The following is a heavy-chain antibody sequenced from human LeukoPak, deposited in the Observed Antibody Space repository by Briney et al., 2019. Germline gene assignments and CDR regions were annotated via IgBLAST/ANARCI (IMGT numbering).Heavy chain of an antibody. CDR1: GGSISSSSYY. D-gene: IGHD2-15*01. CDR3: ARDGCSGGSCYPYYYYMDV. J-gene: IGHJ6*03. V-gene: IGHV4-39*07. Sequence: PSETLSLTCTVSGGSISSSSYYWGWIRQPPGKGLEWIGEINHSGSTNDNPSLKSRVTISVDKSKNQFSLKLSSVTAADTAVYYCARDGCSGGSCYPYYYYMDVWGKGTTVTVSS. CDR2: INHSGST.